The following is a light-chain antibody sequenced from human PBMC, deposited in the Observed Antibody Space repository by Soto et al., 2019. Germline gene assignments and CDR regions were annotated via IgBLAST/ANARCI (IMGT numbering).Light chain of an antibody. Sequence: QSVLTQPPSASGTPGQTVTVSCSGSSSNIGSYTVNWYQQLPGTAPKLVIYSNHQRPSGVPDRLSGSKSGTSASLAISGLQSEDEADYYCAAWDDSLNGSVFGSGTKVTVL. J-gene: IGLJ1*01. CDR2: SNH. CDR1: SSNIGSYT. V-gene: IGLV1-44*01. CDR3: AAWDDSLNGSV.